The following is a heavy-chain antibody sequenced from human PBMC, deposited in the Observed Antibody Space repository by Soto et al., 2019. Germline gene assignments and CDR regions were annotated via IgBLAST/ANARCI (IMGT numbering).Heavy chain of an antibody. CDR3: VKDDGGYPSTAPH. J-gene: IGHJ4*02. CDR1: GFTFSSYG. D-gene: IGHD3-22*01. V-gene: IGHV3-23*01. CDR2: IREGGSST. Sequence: GGSLRLSCAASGFTFSSYGMHWVRQAPGKGLEWVSGIREGGSSTYYADSAKGRFTISKDISRNSLSLQLDSLGVEDTAVYFCVKDDGGYPSTAPHWGQGTLVTVSS.